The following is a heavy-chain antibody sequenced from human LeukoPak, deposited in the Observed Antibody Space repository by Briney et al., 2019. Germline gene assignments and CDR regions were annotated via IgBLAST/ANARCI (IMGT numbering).Heavy chain of an antibody. CDR2: ISSSGSIR. D-gene: IGHD1-26*01. CDR1: GFTFSSCW. J-gene: IGHJ6*03. CDR3: ARRNNSGSWWYYYYYMDV. Sequence: GGSLRLSCAASGFTFSSCWMNWVRQAPGKGLEWVSYISSSGSIRYYADSVKGRFTISRDNAKNSLYLQMNSLRAEDTAVYYCARRNNSGSWWYYYYYMDVWGKGTTVTVSS. V-gene: IGHV3-48*03.